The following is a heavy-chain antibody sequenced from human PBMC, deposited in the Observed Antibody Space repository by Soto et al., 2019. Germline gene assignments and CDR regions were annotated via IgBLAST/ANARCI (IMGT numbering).Heavy chain of an antibody. CDR3: ARPDVLTGSAFDI. J-gene: IGHJ3*02. Sequence: SETLSLTCAVSGGSISSGGYSWSWIRQPPGKGLEWIGYIYDSGSTKYNPSLKSRVTISGDTPKNQFALKLSSVTAADTAVYYCARPDVLTGSAFDIWGQGTMVTVSS. V-gene: IGHV4-61*08. CDR1: GGSISSGGYS. CDR2: IYDSGST. D-gene: IGHD3-9*01.